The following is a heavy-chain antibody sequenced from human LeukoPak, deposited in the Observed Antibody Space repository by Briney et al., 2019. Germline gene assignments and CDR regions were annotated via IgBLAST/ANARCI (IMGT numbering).Heavy chain of an antibody. CDR3: VRHGLGSSWFGFDY. CDR2: IYPGDSDP. V-gene: IGHV5-51*01. CDR1: GYTFTTYW. Sequence: GESLKISCKGSGYTFTTYWTGWVRQMPGKGLEWMGIIYPGDSDPRYSPSFQGQVTISADTSISTAYLQWRSLKASDSAMYYCVRHGLGSSWFGFDYWGQGTLVTVSS. J-gene: IGHJ4*02. D-gene: IGHD6-13*01.